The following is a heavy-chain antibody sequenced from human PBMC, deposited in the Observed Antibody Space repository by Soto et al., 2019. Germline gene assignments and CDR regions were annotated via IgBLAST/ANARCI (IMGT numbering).Heavy chain of an antibody. CDR2: IDNTGTSS. CDR1: GFPFCSHW. V-gene: IGHV3-74*01. J-gene: IGHJ4*02. D-gene: IGHD5-12*01. Sequence: EVRLVESGGGLVQPGGSLRLSCAASGFPFCSHWLQWVRQVPGRGLVWVSRIDNTGTSSIYADSVRGRFTVSRDNAKDTLYLHMSSLRAEDTAVYYCATLNGYDYWGQGTLVTVSS. CDR3: ATLNGYDY.